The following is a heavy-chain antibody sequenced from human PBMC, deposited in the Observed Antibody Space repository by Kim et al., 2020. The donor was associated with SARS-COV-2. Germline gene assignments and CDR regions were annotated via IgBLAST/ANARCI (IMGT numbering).Heavy chain of an antibody. V-gene: IGHV5-51*01. D-gene: IGHD5-18*01. Sequence: YSPSFQGQVTISADKSISTAYLQWSSLKASDTAMYYCARRRDDRGYSYGLWGQGTLVTVSS. J-gene: IGHJ4*02. CDR3: ARRRDDRGYSYGL.